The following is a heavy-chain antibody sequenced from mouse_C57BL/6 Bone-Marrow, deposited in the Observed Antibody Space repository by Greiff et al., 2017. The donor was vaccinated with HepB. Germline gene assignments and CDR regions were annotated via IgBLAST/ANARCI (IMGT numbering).Heavy chain of an antibody. CDR2: ISDGGSYT. V-gene: IGHV5-4*01. J-gene: IGHJ1*03. CDR1: GFTFSSYA. Sequence: VQLKESGGGLVKPGGSLKLSCAASGFTFSSYAMSWVRQTPEKRLEWVATISDGGSYTYYPDNVKGRFTISRDNAKNNLYLQMSHLKSEDTAMYYCARGFYYGSTDWYFDVWGTGTTVTVSS. CDR3: ARGFYYGSTDWYFDV. D-gene: IGHD1-1*01.